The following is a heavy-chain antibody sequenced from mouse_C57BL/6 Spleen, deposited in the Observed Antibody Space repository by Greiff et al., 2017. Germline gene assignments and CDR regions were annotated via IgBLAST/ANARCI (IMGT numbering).Heavy chain of an antibody. CDR3: ARGGRDYDWYFDV. CDR1: GYAFSSYW. CDR2: IYPGDGDT. D-gene: IGHD2-4*01. Sequence: VKLVESGAELVKPGASVKISCKASGYAFSSYWMNWVKQRPGKGLEWIGQIYPGDGDTNYNGKFKGKATLTADKSSSTAYMQLSSLTSEDSAVYFCARGGRDYDWYFDVWGTGTTVTVSS. J-gene: IGHJ1*03. V-gene: IGHV1-80*01.